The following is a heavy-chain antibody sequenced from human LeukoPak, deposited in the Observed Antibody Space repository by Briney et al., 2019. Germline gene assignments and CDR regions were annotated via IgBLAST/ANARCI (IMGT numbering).Heavy chain of an antibody. CDR3: ARPRAAALFDP. CDR1: GYSISSGYY. J-gene: IGHJ5*02. V-gene: IGHV4-38-2*02. D-gene: IGHD6-13*01. CDR2: IYHSGST. Sequence: PSETLSLTCTVSGYSISSGYYWGWIRQPPGKGLEWIGSIYHSGSTYYNPSLKSRVTISVDTSKNQFSLKLSSVTAADTAVYYCARPRAAALFDPWGQGTLVTVSS.